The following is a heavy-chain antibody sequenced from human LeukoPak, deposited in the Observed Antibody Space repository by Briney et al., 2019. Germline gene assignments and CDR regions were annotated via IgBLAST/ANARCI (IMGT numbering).Heavy chain of an antibody. D-gene: IGHD1-7*01. CDR1: GYTFTSYY. Sequence: SVKVSCKASGYTFTSYYMHWVRQAPGQGLEWMGGIIPIFGTANYAQKFQGRVTITTDESTSTAYMELSSLRSEDTAVYYCARAITGTTSYYFDYWGQGTLVTVSS. J-gene: IGHJ4*02. CDR3: ARAITGTTSYYFDY. CDR2: IIPIFGTA. V-gene: IGHV1-69*05.